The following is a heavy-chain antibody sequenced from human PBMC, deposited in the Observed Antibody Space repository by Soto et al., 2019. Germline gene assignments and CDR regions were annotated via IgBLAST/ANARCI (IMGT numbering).Heavy chain of an antibody. D-gene: IGHD3-22*01. CDR3: ASQYYYDSSGYPPGWAFDI. Sequence: GESLKISCKGSGYSFTSYWIGWVRQMPGKGLEWMGIIYPGDSDTRYSPSFQGQVTISADKSISTAYLQWSSLKASDTAMYYCASQYYYDSSGYPPGWAFDIWGQGTMVTVS. CDR2: IYPGDSDT. V-gene: IGHV5-51*01. CDR1: GYSFTSYW. J-gene: IGHJ3*02.